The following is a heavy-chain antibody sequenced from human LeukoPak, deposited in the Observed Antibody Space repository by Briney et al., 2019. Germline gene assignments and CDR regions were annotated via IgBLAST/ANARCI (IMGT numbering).Heavy chain of an antibody. CDR1: GFTFSSYW. Sequence: GGSLRLSCAASGFTFSSYWMHWVRHAPGKGLGWVSRINSDGSSTIYADSVKGRFTISRDIAKNSLYLQMNSLGAEDTAVYYGARDAYPPQLIDYWGQGTLVTVSS. J-gene: IGHJ4*02. D-gene: IGHD5-18*01. CDR2: INSDGSST. CDR3: ARDAYPPQLIDY. V-gene: IGHV3-74*01.